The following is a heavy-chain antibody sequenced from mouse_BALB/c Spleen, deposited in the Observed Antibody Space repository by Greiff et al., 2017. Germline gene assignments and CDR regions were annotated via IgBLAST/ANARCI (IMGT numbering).Heavy chain of an antibody. CDR2: ISTYYGDA. CDR3: ARGGGPGYAMDY. CDR1: GYTFTDYA. V-gene: IGHV1S137*01. J-gene: IGHJ4*01. Sequence: VQVVESGAELVRPGVSVKISCKGSGYTFTDYAMHWVKQSHAKSLEWIGVISTYYGDASYNQKFKGKATMTVDKSSSTAYMELARLTSEDSAIYYCARGGGPGYAMDYWGQGTSVTVSS.